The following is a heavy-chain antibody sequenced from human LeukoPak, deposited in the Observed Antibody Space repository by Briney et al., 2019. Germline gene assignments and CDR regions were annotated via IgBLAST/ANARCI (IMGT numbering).Heavy chain of an antibody. V-gene: IGHV4-34*01. J-gene: IGHJ5*02. CDR1: GGSFSGYY. D-gene: IGHD3-10*01. CDR3: ARGGYYGSGNDFRFDP. CDR2: INNSGST. Sequence: PSETLSLTCAVYGGSFSGYYWNWIRQPPGKGLEWIGEINNSGSTNYNPSLKSRVTISVDTPKSQFSLKLSSVTAADTAIYYCARGGYYGSGNDFRFDPWGQGTLVTVSS.